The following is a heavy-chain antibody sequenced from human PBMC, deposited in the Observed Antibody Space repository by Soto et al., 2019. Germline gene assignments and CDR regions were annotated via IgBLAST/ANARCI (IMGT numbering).Heavy chain of an antibody. CDR1: GGSISSSSYH. V-gene: IGHV4-39*01. CDR3: ARHRWGSGIYSGLNDL. Sequence: QMQLQESGPGLVKPSETLSLTCTVSGGSISSSSYHWGWVRQPPGKGLEWIGTVYYSGSTNYNPFRQSRATILVDTAQNQFSLRLRSVTAADTAVYYFARHRWGSGIYSGLNDLWGQGTQVTVS. J-gene: IGHJ4*02. CDR2: VYYSGST. D-gene: IGHD3-10*01.